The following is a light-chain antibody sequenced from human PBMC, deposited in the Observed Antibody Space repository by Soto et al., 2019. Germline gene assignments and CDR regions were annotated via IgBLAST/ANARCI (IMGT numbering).Light chain of an antibody. CDR1: SSDVGGYNY. CDR2: EVS. CDR3: FSYTSSGTYV. J-gene: IGLJ1*01. V-gene: IGLV2-14*01. Sequence: QSALTQPASVSGSPGQSITLSCTGTSSDVGGYNYVSWYQQHPGKAPKLMIYEVSNRPSGVSNRFSGSKSGNTASLTISGLQAEDETDYYCFSYTSSGTYVFGTGTKLTVL.